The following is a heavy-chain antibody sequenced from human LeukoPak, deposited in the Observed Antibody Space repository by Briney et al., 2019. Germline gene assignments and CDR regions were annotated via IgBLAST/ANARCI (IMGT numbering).Heavy chain of an antibody. V-gene: IGHV3-7*03. CDR1: GFTFSTSW. CDR2: IRKDGSET. J-gene: IGHJ4*02. Sequence: GGSLRLSCAASGFTFSTSWMSWVRQVPGKGLEWVANIRKDGSETYYVDSVEGRFTISRDNAKNSLYLQMNSLRAEDTAMYYCARGRYSGTTYYFDYWGQGTLVTVSS. D-gene: IGHD5-12*01. CDR3: ARGRYSGTTYYFDY.